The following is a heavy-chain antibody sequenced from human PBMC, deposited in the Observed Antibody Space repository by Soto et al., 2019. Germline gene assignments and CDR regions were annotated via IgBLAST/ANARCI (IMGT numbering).Heavy chain of an antibody. D-gene: IGHD2-15*01. CDR3: ARGIGGRGNYYYGMDV. V-gene: IGHV3-30*03. CDR2: VSFDGSIK. CDR1: GFTFSSYS. Sequence: GGSLRLSCAASGFTFSSYSMHWVRQAPGKGLEWVAVVSFDGSIKHYADSVKGRFTISRDNSKNTLYLEMNSLRAEDTAVYYCARGIGGRGNYYYGMDVWGQGTTVTVSS. J-gene: IGHJ6*02.